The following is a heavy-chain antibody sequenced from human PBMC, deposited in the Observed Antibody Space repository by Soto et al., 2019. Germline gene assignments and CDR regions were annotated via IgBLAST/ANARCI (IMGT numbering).Heavy chain of an antibody. CDR3: ARVPMAVADYYFDY. V-gene: IGHV4-59*01. D-gene: IGHD6-19*01. Sequence: SETMSHSCTVADGSISSYYWSWIRQHPGKGLEWIGYIYYSGSTNYNPSLKSRVTISVDTSKNQFSLKLSSVTAADTAVYYCARVPMAVADYYFDYWGQGTLVTVSS. CDR2: IYYSGST. J-gene: IGHJ4*02. CDR1: DGSISSYY.